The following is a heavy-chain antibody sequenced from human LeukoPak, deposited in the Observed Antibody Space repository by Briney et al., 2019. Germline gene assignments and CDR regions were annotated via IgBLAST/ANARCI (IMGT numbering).Heavy chain of an antibody. V-gene: IGHV3-21*01. CDR1: GFTFSSYS. D-gene: IGHD3-22*01. Sequence: PGGSLRLSCAASGFTFSSYSMNWIRQAPGKGLEWVSSTSSSTSYIYYADSVKGRFTISKDNAKNSLYLQMNSLRAEDTAVYYCSRSAYYDGSGNYYDYWGQGTLVTVSS. CDR2: TSSSTSYI. CDR3: SRSAYYDGSGNYYDY. J-gene: IGHJ4*02.